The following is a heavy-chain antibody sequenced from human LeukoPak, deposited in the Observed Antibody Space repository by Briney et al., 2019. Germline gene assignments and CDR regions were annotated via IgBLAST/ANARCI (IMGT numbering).Heavy chain of an antibody. V-gene: IGHV1-46*01. J-gene: IGHJ4*02. D-gene: IGHD6-6*01. CDR2: INPTGGST. CDR3: ARTAARRSDY. Sequence: ASVKVSCKASGYTFPSYFMHWVRQAPGQGFEWMGIINPTGGSTTYAQKFQGRVTMTRDTSTSTVYMELSSLRSDDTAVYYCARTAARRSDYWGQGTLVTVSS. CDR1: GYTFPSYF.